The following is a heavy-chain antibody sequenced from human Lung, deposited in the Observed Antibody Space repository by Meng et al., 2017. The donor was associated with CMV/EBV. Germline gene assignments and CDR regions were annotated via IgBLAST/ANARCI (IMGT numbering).Heavy chain of an antibody. CDR3: ARGSYLAVEG. CDR2: FYYRGNS. CDR1: GGSINSYY. D-gene: IGHD2-21*01. J-gene: IGHJ4*02. Sequence: HVQVRESGPGLVNPSETLSLTCTVSGGSINSYYWSWIRQPPGQGLEWLGYFYYRGNSNYNPSLKSRVTISVDTSKNLFSLNLTSVTAADAALYYCARGSYLAVEGWGLGTLVTVSS. V-gene: IGHV4-59*01.